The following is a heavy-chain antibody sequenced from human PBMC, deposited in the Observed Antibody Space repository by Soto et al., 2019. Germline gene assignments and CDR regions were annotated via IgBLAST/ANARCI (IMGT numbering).Heavy chain of an antibody. CDR2: ISGSGGST. CDR3: AKFWGYDILTGYLRYFDY. V-gene: IGHV3-23*01. CDR1: GFTFSSYA. J-gene: IGHJ4*02. D-gene: IGHD3-9*01. Sequence: GGSLRLSCAASGFTFSSYAMGWVRQAPGKGLEWVSAISGSGGSTYYADSVKGRFTISRDNSKNTLYLQMNSLRAEDTAVYYCAKFWGYDILTGYLRYFDYWGQGTLVTVSS.